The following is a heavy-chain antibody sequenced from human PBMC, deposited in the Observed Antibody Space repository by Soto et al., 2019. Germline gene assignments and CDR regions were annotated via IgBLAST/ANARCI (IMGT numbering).Heavy chain of an antibody. D-gene: IGHD5-18*01. CDR3: ARLSYYDY. J-gene: IGHJ4*02. Sequence: GESLRVSCKGSGYRVTSYWFNGVRHMPGKGLEWMGRIDASDSYPNYPPPSQGHVTISADKSISTAYLQGSTLKASDTAMYYCARLSYYDYWGQGTLVTISS. CDR2: IDASDSYP. V-gene: IGHV5-10-1*01. CDR1: GYRVTSYW.